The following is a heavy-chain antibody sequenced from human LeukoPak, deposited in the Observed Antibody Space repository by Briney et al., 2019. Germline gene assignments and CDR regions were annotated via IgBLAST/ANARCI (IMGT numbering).Heavy chain of an antibody. J-gene: IGHJ6*03. CDR3: ASFYCSGGSCYQYFSYYYMDV. CDR2: IYYRRST. CDR1: GGSISSRSYY. D-gene: IGHD2-15*01. Sequence: SETLSLTCTVSGGSISSRSYYWGGIRPPPGKGLEWIGIIYYRRSTYYHPSLQSRVTILVDTSKNQFSLKLNSVTAADTAVYYCASFYCSGGSCYQYFSYYYMDVWGKGTTVTISS. V-gene: IGHV4-39*01.